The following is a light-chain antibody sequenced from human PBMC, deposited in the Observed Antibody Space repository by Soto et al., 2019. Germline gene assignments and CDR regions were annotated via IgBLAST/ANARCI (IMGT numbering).Light chain of an antibody. CDR1: QSVSSY. CDR2: DAS. J-gene: IGKJ4*01. Sequence: EIVLTQSPATLSLSPGERATLSCRASQSVSSYLAWYQQKPGQAPRLLIYDASNRATGIPARFSGSGSGTDFTLTISILEPEDSAVYYCQQRSNWPLTFRGGTKVEIK. CDR3: QQRSNWPLT. V-gene: IGKV3-11*01.